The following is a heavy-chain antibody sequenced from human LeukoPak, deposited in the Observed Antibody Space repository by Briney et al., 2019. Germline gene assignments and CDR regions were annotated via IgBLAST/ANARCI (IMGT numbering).Heavy chain of an antibody. CDR2: IYYTGST. J-gene: IGHJ4*02. D-gene: IGHD1-26*01. Sequence: SETLSLTCTVSGGSIGSYYWSWIRQSPGKGLDWIGYIYYTGSTDYNPSLKSRVTISVDTSKNQFSLKLTSVTAPDTAVYYCARHISGNYGGYFDYWGQGTLVAVSS. CDR3: ARHISGNYGGYFDY. V-gene: IGHV4-59*08. CDR1: GGSIGSYY.